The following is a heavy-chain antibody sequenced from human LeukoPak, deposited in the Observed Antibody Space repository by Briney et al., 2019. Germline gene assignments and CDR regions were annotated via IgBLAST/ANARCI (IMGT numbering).Heavy chain of an antibody. D-gene: IGHD1-26*01. CDR3: ARDTAGADY. CDR1: GFTFSSNW. J-gene: IGHJ4*02. V-gene: IGHV3-7*03. CDR2: IKQDGSEK. Sequence: PGGSPRLSCVASGFTFSSNWMTWVRQAPGKGLEWVANIKQDGSEKHYVDSVKGRFTISRDNAKDSPYLQMNSLRAEDTAMYYCARDTAGADYWGQGTLVTVSS.